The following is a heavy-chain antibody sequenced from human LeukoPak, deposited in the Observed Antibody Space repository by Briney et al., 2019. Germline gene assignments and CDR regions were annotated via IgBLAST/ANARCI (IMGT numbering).Heavy chain of an antibody. CDR3: ARKYSRVGWLRGAFDY. V-gene: IGHV3-30*04. CDR2: ISYDGSNK. D-gene: IGHD5-12*01. Sequence: GRSLRVSCAASGFTFTSYAMHWVRQARGKGLEWVAVISYDGSNKYYADSVKGRFTISRDNSKNTLYLQMNSLRAEDTAVYYCARKYSRVGWLRGAFDYWSQGTLVTVSS. J-gene: IGHJ4*02. CDR1: GFTFTSYA.